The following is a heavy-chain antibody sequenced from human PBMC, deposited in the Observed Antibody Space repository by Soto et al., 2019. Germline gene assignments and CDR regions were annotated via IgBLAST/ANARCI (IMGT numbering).Heavy chain of an antibody. V-gene: IGHV1-3*01. CDR1: GYTFTSYA. D-gene: IGHD1-1*01. J-gene: IGHJ6*02. CDR3: AGERPGTTLLRYYGMDV. CDR2: INAGNGNT. Sequence: ASVKVSCKASGYTFTSYAMHWVRQAPGQRLEWMGWINAGNGNTKDSQKFQGRVTITRETSASTAYLEMSSLRSEATAVYYCAGERPGTTLLRYYGMDVWGQGTTVTVSS.